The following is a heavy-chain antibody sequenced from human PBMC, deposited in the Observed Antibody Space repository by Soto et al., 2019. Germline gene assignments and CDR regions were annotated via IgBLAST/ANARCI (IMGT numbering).Heavy chain of an antibody. CDR3: ARDYMYYYDSSGYGPTYYYYGMDV. CDR1: GGSISSYY. Sequence: SETLSLTCTVSGGSISSYYWSWIRQPPGKGLEWIGYIYYSGSTNYNPSLKSRVTISVDTSKNQFSLKLSSVTAADTAVYYCARDYMYYYDSSGYGPTYYYYGMDVWGQGATVTVSS. D-gene: IGHD3-22*01. J-gene: IGHJ6*02. V-gene: IGHV4-59*01. CDR2: IYYSGST.